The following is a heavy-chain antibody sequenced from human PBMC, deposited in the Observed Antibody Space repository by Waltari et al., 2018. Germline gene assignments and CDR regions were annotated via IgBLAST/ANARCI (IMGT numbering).Heavy chain of an antibody. CDR1: GFPFSYHW. D-gene: IGHD3-10*01. V-gene: IGHV3-7*01. CDR2: IEEDGSVK. J-gene: IGHJ4*02. CDR3: ARDPGRLGSFIEY. Sequence: EVQLVESGGGLVQPGGSLGLSCAASGFPFSYHWMTGVRQAPGKGLEWVANIEEDGSVKYYADSVKGRFTISRDNAKNSLYLQMNSLRADDTAVYYCARDPGRLGSFIEYWGLGTLVTVS.